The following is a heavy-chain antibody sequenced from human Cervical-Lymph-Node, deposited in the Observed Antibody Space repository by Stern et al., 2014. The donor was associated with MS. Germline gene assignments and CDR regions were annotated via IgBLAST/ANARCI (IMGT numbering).Heavy chain of an antibody. Sequence: VQLVESGPGLVKPSQTLSLTCTVSGGSVSTYNYYWTWIRQPAGKGLEWIGRIYASGNTNYNPSLKGRVTISLDTSRNQFSRKLTSVTAADTAVYYCATSGGRRGDFRDYWGQGTLVTVSS. CDR1: GGSVSTYNYY. D-gene: IGHD4-17*01. CDR3: ATSGGRRGDFRDY. J-gene: IGHJ4*02. CDR2: IYASGNT. V-gene: IGHV4-61*02.